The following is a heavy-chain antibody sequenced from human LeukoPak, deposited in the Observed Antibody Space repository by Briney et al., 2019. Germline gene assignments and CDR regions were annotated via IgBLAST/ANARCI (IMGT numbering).Heavy chain of an antibody. CDR2: IYYSGST. V-gene: IGHV4-59*08. D-gene: IGHD3-22*01. CDR1: GGSISSYH. CDR3: ARHPYDSGGYPYYFDH. Sequence: SETLSLTCTVSGGSISSYHWSWIRQPPGKRLEWIGFIYYSGSTKYNPSLKSRVTMSVDTSKNQFSLKLSSVTAADTAVYYCARHPYDSGGYPYYFDHWGQGTLVTVSS. J-gene: IGHJ4*02.